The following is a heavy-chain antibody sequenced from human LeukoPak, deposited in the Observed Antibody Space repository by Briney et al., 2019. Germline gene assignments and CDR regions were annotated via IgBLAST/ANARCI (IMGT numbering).Heavy chain of an antibody. V-gene: IGHV3-30-3*01. CDR2: ISHDGSNK. Sequence: GGSLRLSCAASGFTFSSYAMHWVRQAPDKGLEWVAVISHDGSNKYYADSVKGRFSISRDNSKDTLYLQMNGLRAEETAMYYCATPYTSGWSLYFDNWGQGTLVTVSS. D-gene: IGHD6-19*01. CDR1: GFTFSSYA. CDR3: ATPYTSGWSLYFDN. J-gene: IGHJ4*02.